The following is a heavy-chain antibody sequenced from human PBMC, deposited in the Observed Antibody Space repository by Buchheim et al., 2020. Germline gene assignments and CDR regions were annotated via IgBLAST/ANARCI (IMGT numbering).Heavy chain of an antibody. J-gene: IGHJ4*02. Sequence: QLQLQESGPGLVKASETLSLTCTVSNDSLSSNSYYWGWVRQPPGRGLEWIGSISYSGTTSYNPSLKSRVTISVDTSKSHFSLNLRSVTAADTAVYYCARHLGSSWYVGFGSWGQGTL. CDR2: ISYSGTT. CDR1: NDSLSSNSYY. V-gene: IGHV4-39*01. D-gene: IGHD6-13*01. CDR3: ARHLGSSWYVGFGS.